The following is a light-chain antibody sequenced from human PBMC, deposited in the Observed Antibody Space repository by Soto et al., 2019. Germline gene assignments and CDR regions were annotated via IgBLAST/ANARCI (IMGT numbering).Light chain of an antibody. J-gene: IGKJ3*01. Sequence: DVVMTQSPLSLPVTLGQPASISCRSSQSLVYSDGHTYLNWFQQRPGQSPRRLIYEVSNRDSGVPDRFSGSGSGTDFTLEISRVEAEDVGVYYCMQGTHWPFTFGPGTKVDIK. CDR1: QSLVYSDGHTY. CDR2: EVS. CDR3: MQGTHWPFT. V-gene: IGKV2-30*01.